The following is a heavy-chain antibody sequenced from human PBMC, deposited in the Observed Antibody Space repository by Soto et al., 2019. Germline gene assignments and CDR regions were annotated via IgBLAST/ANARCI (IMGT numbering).Heavy chain of an antibody. CDR2: IKSKTDGGTT. J-gene: IGHJ4*02. D-gene: IGHD1-26*01. CDR3: TTDRGSGSYWLSYYFDY. Sequence: GGSLRLSCAASGFTFSNAWMSWVRQAPGKGLEWVGRIKSKTDGGTTDYAAPVKGRFTISRDDSKNTLYLQMNSLKTEDTAVYYCTTDRGSGSYWLSYYFDYWGQGTLVTVSS. V-gene: IGHV3-15*01. CDR1: GFTFSNAW.